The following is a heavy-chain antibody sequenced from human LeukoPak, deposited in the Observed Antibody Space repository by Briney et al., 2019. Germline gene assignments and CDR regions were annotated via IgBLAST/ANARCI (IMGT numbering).Heavy chain of an antibody. CDR1: GGSISSSSYY. Sequence: SETLSLTCTVSGGSISSSSYYWGWTRQPPGKGLEWIGSIYYSGSTYYNPSLKSRVTISVDTSKNQFSLKLSSVTAADTAVYYCARGRYCSSTSCYLAAYYYYYMDVWGKGTTVTVSS. D-gene: IGHD2-2*01. CDR2: IYYSGST. V-gene: IGHV4-39*07. J-gene: IGHJ6*03. CDR3: ARGRYCSSTSCYLAAYYYYYMDV.